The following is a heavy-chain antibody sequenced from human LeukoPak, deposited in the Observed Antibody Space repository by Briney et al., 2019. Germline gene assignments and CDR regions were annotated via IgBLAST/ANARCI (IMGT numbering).Heavy chain of an antibody. CDR1: GYTFSSYS. Sequence: ASVMVSCKASGYTFSSYSITWVRQAPGQGLEWMGWISAYDGDTNYAQKFQGRVTMTTDTSTSTACMELRSLRSDDTAVYYCARPLTYYYDSRGRQAFDIWGRGTMVTVSS. V-gene: IGHV1-18*01. D-gene: IGHD3-22*01. J-gene: IGHJ3*02. CDR2: ISAYDGDT. CDR3: ARPLTYYYDSRGRQAFDI.